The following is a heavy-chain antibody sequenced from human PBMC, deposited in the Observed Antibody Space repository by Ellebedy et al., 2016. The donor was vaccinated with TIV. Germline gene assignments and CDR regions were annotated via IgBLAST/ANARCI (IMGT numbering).Heavy chain of an antibody. CDR2: IGTAGDT. J-gene: IGHJ4*02. CDR3: VKDYRASFLRDLYYFDL. CDR1: GFPFSKYD. V-gene: IGHV3-13*04. D-gene: IGHD2-2*01. Sequence: GGSLRLSXAASGFPFSKYDMHWVRQAPGKGLQWVSAIGTAGDTYYADSVKGRFTISRENAKSSLYLQMNSLRAEDTAVYYCVKDYRASFLRDLYYFDLWGQGALVTVSS.